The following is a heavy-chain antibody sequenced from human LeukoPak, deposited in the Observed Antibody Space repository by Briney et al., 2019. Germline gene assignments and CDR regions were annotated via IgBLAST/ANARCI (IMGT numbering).Heavy chain of an antibody. D-gene: IGHD2-8*01. Sequence: GGSLRLSCAASGLTFSKKWLHWVRHAPGKGLGWVSDIRKDGSNTNSADSVKGRFTTSRDNAKSTVYLQMNTLRAEDTAVYICARGLINGVDFDFGGQGTLVTVSS. J-gene: IGHJ4*02. V-gene: IGHV3-74*01. CDR3: ARGLINGVDFDF. CDR2: IRKDGSNT. CDR1: GLTFSKKW.